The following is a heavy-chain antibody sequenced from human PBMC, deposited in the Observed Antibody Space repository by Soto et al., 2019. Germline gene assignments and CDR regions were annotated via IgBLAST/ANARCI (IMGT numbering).Heavy chain of an antibody. J-gene: IGHJ6*02. V-gene: IGHV1-69*13. CDR2: IIPIFGTA. CDR3: ARECLAESTWIQQTAPPERGGMDV. Sequence: GASVKVSCKASGGTFSSYAISWVRQAPGQGLEWMGGIIPIFGTANYAQKFQGRVTITADESTSTAYMELSSLRSEDTAVYYCARECLAESTWIQQTAPPERGGMDVWGQGTTVTVSS. CDR1: GGTFSSYA. D-gene: IGHD5-18*01.